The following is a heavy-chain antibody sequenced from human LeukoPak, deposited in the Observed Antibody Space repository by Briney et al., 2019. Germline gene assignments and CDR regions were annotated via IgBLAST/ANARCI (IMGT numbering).Heavy chain of an antibody. J-gene: IGHJ5*02. CDR1: GFTVSSNY. D-gene: IGHD2-2*01. V-gene: IGHV3-66*02. CDR3: ARDYYCSSTSCYANWFDP. CDR2: IYSGGST. Sequence: GGSLRLSCAASGFTVSSNYMSWVRQAPGKGLEWVSVIYSGGSTYYADSVKGRFTISRDNSKNTLYLQMNSLRAEDTAVYYCARDYYCSSTSCYANWFDPWGRGTLVTVSS.